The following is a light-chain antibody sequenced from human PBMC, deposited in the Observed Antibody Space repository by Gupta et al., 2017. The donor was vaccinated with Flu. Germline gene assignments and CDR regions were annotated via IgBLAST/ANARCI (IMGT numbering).Light chain of an antibody. J-gene: IGKJ1*01. Sequence: IVMTQSPDSLAVSLGERATINCKSSQSVLYSSTNKNYLNWYQQKPGQPPRLLIYWASTREYGVPVRDSGSGSGTDFTLTSSTLQAEDVAVYYWEQDYSTPVFGQGTKVEIK. V-gene: IGKV4-1*01. CDR1: QSVLYSSTNKNY. CDR2: WAS. CDR3: EQDYSTPV.